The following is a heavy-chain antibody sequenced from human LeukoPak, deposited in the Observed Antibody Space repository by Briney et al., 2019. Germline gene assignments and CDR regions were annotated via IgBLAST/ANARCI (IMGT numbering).Heavy chain of an antibody. CDR2: ISSDGSYS. CDR1: GLTFSSYR. D-gene: IGHD2-8*02. CDR3: ARARTGFLDNGLDY. V-gene: IGHV3-30*04. J-gene: IGHJ4*02. Sequence: GGALRLSCAASGLTFSSYRFHWVRQAPGKGLEWVSVISSDGSYSYYADSVKGRFTISRDNSKNTIYLQMSSLRLADTAVSYCARARTGFLDNGLDYWGRGTLVTVSS.